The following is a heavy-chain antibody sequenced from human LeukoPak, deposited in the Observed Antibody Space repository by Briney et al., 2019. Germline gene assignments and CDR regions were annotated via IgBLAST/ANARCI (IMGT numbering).Heavy chain of an antibody. D-gene: IGHD3-22*01. CDR2: LWFDGSNK. V-gene: IGHV3-33*01. CDR1: GFTFSSYG. Sequence: GGSLRLSCAASGFTFSSYGMHWVRQAPGKGLEWVAVLWFDGSNKNYADSVKGRFTISRDNSKNTLYLQMNSLRAEDTAVYYCARGTYYYDSSGYYAYYFDYWGQGSLVTVSS. CDR3: ARGTYYYDSSGYYAYYFDY. J-gene: IGHJ4*02.